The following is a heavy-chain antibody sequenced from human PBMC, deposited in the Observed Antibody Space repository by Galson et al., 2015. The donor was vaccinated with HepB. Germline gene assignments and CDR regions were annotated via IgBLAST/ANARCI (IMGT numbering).Heavy chain of an antibody. Sequence: SVKVSCKASGYTFTSYGISWVRQAPGQGLEWMGWISAYNGNTNYAQKLQGRVTMTTDTSTSTAYMELRSLRSDDTAVYYCGIAAAGTGWFDPWGQGTLVTVSS. V-gene: IGHV1-18*01. CDR2: ISAYNGNT. J-gene: IGHJ5*02. CDR1: GYTFTSYG. CDR3: GIAAAGTGWFDP. D-gene: IGHD6-13*01.